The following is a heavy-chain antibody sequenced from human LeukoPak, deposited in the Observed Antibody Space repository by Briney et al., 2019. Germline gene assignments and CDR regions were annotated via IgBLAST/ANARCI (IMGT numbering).Heavy chain of an antibody. V-gene: IGHV4-34*01. CDR3: ARGGYSYGDFDY. Sequence: SETLSLTCAVYGGSFSGYYWSWIRQPPGKRLEWIGEINHSGSTNYNPSLKSRVTISVDTSKNQFSLKLSTVTAADTAVYYCARGGYSYGDFDYWGQGTLVTASS. CDR2: INHSGST. J-gene: IGHJ4*02. CDR1: GGSFSGYY. D-gene: IGHD5-18*01.